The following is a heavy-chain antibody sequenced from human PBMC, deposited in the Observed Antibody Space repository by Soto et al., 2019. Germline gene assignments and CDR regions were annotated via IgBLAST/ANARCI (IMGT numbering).Heavy chain of an antibody. J-gene: IGHJ6*02. V-gene: IGHV1-69*13. D-gene: IGHD6-6*01. CDR3: ARGGSSPLYYYGMDV. CDR1: GGTFSSYA. CDR2: IIPIFGTA. Sequence: SVKVSCKASGGTFSSYAISWVRQAPGQGLEWMGGIIPIFGTANYAQKFQGRVTITADESTSTAYMELSSLRSEDTAVYYCARGGSSPLYYYGMDVWGQGTTVTVSS.